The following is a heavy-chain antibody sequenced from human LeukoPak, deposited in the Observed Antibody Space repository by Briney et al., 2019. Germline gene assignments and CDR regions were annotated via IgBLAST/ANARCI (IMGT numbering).Heavy chain of an antibody. CDR1: GFTFSSYG. V-gene: IGHV3-30*02. CDR2: IRYDGSNK. CDR3: AKDQGGSLPPQGAFDI. D-gene: IGHD5-12*01. J-gene: IGHJ3*02. Sequence: GGSLRLSCAASGFTFSSYGMHWVRQAPGKGLEWVAFIRYDGSNKYYADSVKGRFTISRDNSKNTLYLQMNSLRAEDTAVYYCAKDQGGSLPPQGAFDIWGQGTMVTVSS.